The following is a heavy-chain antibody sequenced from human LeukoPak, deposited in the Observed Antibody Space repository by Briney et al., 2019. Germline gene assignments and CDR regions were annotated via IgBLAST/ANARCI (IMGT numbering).Heavy chain of an antibody. CDR2: INHSGST. V-gene: IGHV4-34*01. J-gene: IGHJ4*02. CDR1: GGSFSGYY. Sequence: SETLSLTCAVYGGSFSGYYWNWIRQPPGKGLEWFGEINHSGSTNYNPSLKSRVTISVDTSKNQFSLKLSSVTAADTAVYYCARVPLYYDSSALDYWGQGTLVTVSS. CDR3: ARVPLYYDSSALDY. D-gene: IGHD3-22*01.